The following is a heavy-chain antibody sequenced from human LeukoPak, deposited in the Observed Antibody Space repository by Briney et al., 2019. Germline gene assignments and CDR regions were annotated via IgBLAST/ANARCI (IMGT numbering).Heavy chain of an antibody. Sequence: GESLQISCKGSGYIFTNYWIGWVRQMPGKGLEWMGIIYPGDSDTRYSPSFQGQVTISADKSISTAYLQWSSLKASDTAMYYCAGALVVTTVGYFDYWGQGTLVTVSS. CDR1: GYIFTNYW. V-gene: IGHV5-51*01. D-gene: IGHD2-21*02. CDR3: AGALVVTTVGYFDY. CDR2: IYPGDSDT. J-gene: IGHJ4*03.